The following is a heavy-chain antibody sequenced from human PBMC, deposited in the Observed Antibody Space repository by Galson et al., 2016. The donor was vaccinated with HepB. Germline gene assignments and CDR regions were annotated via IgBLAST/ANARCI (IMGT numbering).Heavy chain of an antibody. CDR2: INPYSGGT. J-gene: IGHJ2*01. V-gene: IGHV1-2*02. CDR3: GRVDPRVYWYFDL. CDR1: GYNFTGYY. Sequence: SVKVSCKASGYNFTGYYMHWVRQAPGQGLEWMGWINPYSGGTNYAQNLQGRVTMTTETSTRTAYMELRSLSSDDTAVYYCGRVDPRVYWYFDLWGHGTLVTVSS. D-gene: IGHD3-9*01.